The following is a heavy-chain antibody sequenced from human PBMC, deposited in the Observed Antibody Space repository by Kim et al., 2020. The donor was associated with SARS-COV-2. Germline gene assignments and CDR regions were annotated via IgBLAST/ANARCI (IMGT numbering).Heavy chain of an antibody. Sequence: YVDSVKGRLTISRDNAKNSLYLQMNSLRAEDTAVYYCARPNDFWSGYYTDWGQGTLVTVSS. J-gene: IGHJ4*02. V-gene: IGHV3-7*01. D-gene: IGHD3-3*01. CDR3: ARPNDFWSGYYTD.